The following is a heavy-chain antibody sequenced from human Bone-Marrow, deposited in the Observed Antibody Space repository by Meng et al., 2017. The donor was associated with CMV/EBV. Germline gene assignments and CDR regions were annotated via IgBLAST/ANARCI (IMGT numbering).Heavy chain of an antibody. CDR3: ARAFPRGLNWFDP. CDR1: GYTFTGYY. D-gene: IGHD2/OR15-2a*01. V-gene: IGHV1-8*02. J-gene: IGHJ5*02. Sequence: ASVKVSCKASGYTFTGYYMHWVRQAPGQGLEWMGWMNPNSGNTGYAQKFQGRVTMTRNTSISTAYMELSSLRSEDTAVYYCARAFPRGLNWFDPWGQGTLVIVSS. CDR2: MNPNSGNT.